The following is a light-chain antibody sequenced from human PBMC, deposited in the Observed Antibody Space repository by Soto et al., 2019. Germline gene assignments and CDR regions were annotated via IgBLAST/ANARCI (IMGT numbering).Light chain of an antibody. CDR3: QQYGSSPLT. J-gene: IGKJ4*01. CDR1: QSVTSSY. Sequence: EIVLTQSPGTLSLSPEERATLSCRASQSVTSSYLAWYQQKPGQAPRLLIYGASSRATGIPDRFSGSGSGTDFTLTISRLEPEDFAVYYCQQYGSSPLTFGGGNKVEIK. V-gene: IGKV3-20*01. CDR2: GAS.